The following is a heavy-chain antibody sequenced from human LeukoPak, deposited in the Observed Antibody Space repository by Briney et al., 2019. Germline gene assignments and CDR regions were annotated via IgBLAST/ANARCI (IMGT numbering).Heavy chain of an antibody. CDR1: GYTFTDYY. CDR2: IDPNSGGT. CDR3: AREYYDSSGRKHAFDI. Sequence: VASVKVSCKASGYTFTDYYMHCVRQAPGQGLEWMGWIDPNSGGTNFAQKFQGRVTMTRDTSISTTYMELSRLRSDDTAVYYCAREYYDSSGRKHAFDIWGQGTMVTVSS. V-gene: IGHV1-2*02. J-gene: IGHJ3*02. D-gene: IGHD3-22*01.